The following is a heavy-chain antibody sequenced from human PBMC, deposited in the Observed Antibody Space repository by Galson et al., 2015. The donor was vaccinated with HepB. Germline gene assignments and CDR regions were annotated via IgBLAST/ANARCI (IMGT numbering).Heavy chain of an antibody. V-gene: IGHV1-2*06. CDR3: AREVDGDYGAFDY. J-gene: IGHJ4*02. CDR2: INPNSGGI. CDR1: GYRFTDQF. D-gene: IGHD4-17*01. Sequence: SVKVSCKAFGYRFTDQFIHWVRQAPGQEPEWMGRINPNSGGIVYAVGFQGRVTLTRDTSISTAYISLGGLTPDDTAIYWCAREVDGDYGAFDYWGQGTLVSVSS.